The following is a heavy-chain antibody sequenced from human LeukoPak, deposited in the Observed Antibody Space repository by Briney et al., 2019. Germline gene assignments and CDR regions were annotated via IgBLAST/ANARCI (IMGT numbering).Heavy chain of an antibody. CDR3: AKETGYSSSWYYFDY. CDR1: EFTFSSYS. CDR2: ISGSGGST. D-gene: IGHD6-13*01. Sequence: GGSLRLSCAASEFTFSSYSMNWVRQAPGKGLEWVSAISGSGGSTYYADSVKGRFTISRDNSKNTLYLQMNSLRAEDTAVYYCAKETGYSSSWYYFDYWGQGTLVTVSS. J-gene: IGHJ4*02. V-gene: IGHV3-23*01.